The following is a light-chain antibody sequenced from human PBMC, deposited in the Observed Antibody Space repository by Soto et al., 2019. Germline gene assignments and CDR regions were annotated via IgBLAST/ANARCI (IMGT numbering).Light chain of an antibody. V-gene: IGKV4-1*01. Sequence: EIVMTQSPDSLAVSLGERATFNCKSSQSILYTSNGMNYLAWYQQKPGQPPKRLIYWASTRESGVPDRFSGSGSGTDFTLTISSLQAEDVAVYYCQHYFTTPITFGGGTKVEIK. CDR2: WAS. CDR3: QHYFTTPIT. J-gene: IGKJ4*01. CDR1: QSILYTSNGMNY.